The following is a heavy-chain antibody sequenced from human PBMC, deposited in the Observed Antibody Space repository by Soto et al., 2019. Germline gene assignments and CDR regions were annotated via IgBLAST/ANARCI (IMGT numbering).Heavy chain of an antibody. D-gene: IGHD1-1*01. CDR1: GGSISSYY. Sequence: QVQLQESGPGLVKPSETLSLTCTVSGGSISSYYWSWIRQPPGKGLEWIGYIYYSGSTNYNPSLKSRVTIAVDTSKNQFSLKLSSVNAAYTAVYYCARRYGYSFDYWGQGTLVTVYS. CDR3: ARRYGYSFDY. V-gene: IGHV4-59*08. CDR2: IYYSGST. J-gene: IGHJ4*02.